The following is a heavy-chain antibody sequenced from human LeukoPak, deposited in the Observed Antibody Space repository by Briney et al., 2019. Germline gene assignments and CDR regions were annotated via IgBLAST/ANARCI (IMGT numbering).Heavy chain of an antibody. Sequence: PGGSLRLSCAASGFTFSSYAMSWVRQAPGKGLEWVSAISGSGGSTYYADSVKGRFTISRDNAKNSLYLQMNSLRAEDTAVYYCARDDIAVAGIDYWGQGTLVTVSS. CDR3: ARDDIAVAGIDY. J-gene: IGHJ4*02. CDR2: ISGSGGST. D-gene: IGHD6-19*01. V-gene: IGHV3-23*01. CDR1: GFTFSSYA.